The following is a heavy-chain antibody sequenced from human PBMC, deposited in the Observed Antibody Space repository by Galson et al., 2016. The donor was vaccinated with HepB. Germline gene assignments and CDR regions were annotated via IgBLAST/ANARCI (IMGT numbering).Heavy chain of an antibody. CDR2: IYSAVSGGST. D-gene: IGHD1-14*01. CDR1: GFTVSHNY. Sequence: SLRLSCAASGFTVSHNYMTWVRQAPGKGLEWVAVIYSAVSGGSTFYADSVRGRFTISRDNSKNTLHLQMNSLRDEDTAVYYCAIDTGVDYWGQGTLVTVSS. V-gene: IGHV3-53*01. J-gene: IGHJ4*02. CDR3: AIDTGVDY.